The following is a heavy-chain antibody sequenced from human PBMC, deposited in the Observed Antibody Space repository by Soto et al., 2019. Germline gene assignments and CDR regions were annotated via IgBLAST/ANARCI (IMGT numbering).Heavy chain of an antibody. D-gene: IGHD2-2*01. J-gene: IGHJ5*02. CDR2: MNPNSGNT. Sequence: ASVKVSCKASGYTFTSYDINWVRQATGQGLEWMGWMNPNSGNTGYAQKFQGRVTMTRNTSISTAYMELSSLRSEETAVYYCARGPLYCSSTSCYDNWFDPWGQGTLVTVSS. V-gene: IGHV1-8*01. CDR1: GYTFTSYD. CDR3: ARGPLYCSSTSCYDNWFDP.